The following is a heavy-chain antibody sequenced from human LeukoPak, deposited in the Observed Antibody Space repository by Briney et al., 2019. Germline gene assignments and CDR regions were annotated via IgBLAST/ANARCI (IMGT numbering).Heavy chain of an antibody. Sequence: GGSLRLSCAASGLAFSSYAMSWVRQAPGKGLEWVSAISGSGGRTYYADSVKGRFTISRDNSKNTLYLQMNSLRAEDTATYCCAKDHTLWAGAYYFDYWGQGALVTVSS. J-gene: IGHJ4*02. CDR1: GLAFSSYA. V-gene: IGHV3-23*01. D-gene: IGHD3/OR15-3a*01. CDR2: ISGSGGRT. CDR3: AKDHTLWAGAYYFDY.